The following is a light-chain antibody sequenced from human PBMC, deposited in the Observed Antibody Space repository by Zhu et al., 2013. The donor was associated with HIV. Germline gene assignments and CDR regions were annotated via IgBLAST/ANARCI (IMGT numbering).Light chain of an antibody. Sequence: DIQMTQSPSSLSASRGDRVTITCRASRGISNYLVWYRQRPGELPKVLIYAAATLQSGVPSRFSGSGSGTDFTLTINSLQPEDVATYYCQNYHSAPFTFGPRDHEWISN. J-gene: IGKJ3*01. CDR2: AAA. V-gene: IGKV1-27*01. CDR1: RGISNY. CDR3: QNYHSAPFT.